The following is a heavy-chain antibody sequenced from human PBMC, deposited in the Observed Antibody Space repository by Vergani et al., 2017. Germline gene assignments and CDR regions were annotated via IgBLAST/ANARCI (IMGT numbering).Heavy chain of an antibody. CDR1: GFTVSSNY. Sequence: EVQLVESGGGLVQPGGSLRLSCAASGFTVSSNYMSWVRQAPGKGLEWVSVIYSGGSTYYADSVKGRFTISRDNSKNTLHLQINNLRVEDTAVYYCARGNYYGSGTYVDPWGQGTLVTVSS. D-gene: IGHD3-10*01. CDR2: IYSGGST. CDR3: ARGNYYGSGTYVDP. J-gene: IGHJ5*02. V-gene: IGHV3-66*02.